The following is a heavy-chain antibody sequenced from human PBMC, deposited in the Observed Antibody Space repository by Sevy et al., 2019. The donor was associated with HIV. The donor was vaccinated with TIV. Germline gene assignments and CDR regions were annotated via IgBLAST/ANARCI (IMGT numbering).Heavy chain of an antibody. V-gene: IGHV4-30-2*01. J-gene: IGHJ4*02. CDR2: IYHTGNT. CDR1: GGSISSGGYS. D-gene: IGHD4-17*01. Sequence: SETLSLTCAVSGGSISSGGYSWNWIRQPPGKGLEWIGYIYHTGNTYYNPSLKSRVTISVDRSNNQFSLKLNSVTAADTAVYYCARAAARMTTVTHFDYWGQRTLVTVSS. CDR3: ARAAARMTTVTHFDY.